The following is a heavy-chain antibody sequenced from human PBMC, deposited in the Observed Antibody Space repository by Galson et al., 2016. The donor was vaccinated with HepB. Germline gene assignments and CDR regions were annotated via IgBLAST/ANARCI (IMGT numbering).Heavy chain of an antibody. CDR2: IHWNSGTI. CDR1: GFKFDDYA. CDR3: ARDVGGYCSGVRCYRSVSFDY. Sequence: SLRLSCAASGFKFDDYAMHWVRQAPGKGLEWVAGIHWNSGTIAYADSVKGRFAISRDNAENSLFLQMNSLRTEDTALYHCARDVGGYCSGVRCYRSVSFDYWGLGTLVTVSS. J-gene: IGHJ4*02. V-gene: IGHV3-9*01. D-gene: IGHD2-15*01.